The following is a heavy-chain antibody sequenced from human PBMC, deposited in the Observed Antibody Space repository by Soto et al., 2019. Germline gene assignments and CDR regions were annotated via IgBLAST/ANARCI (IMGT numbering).Heavy chain of an antibody. D-gene: IGHD3-16*01. CDR1: GGLFSSFA. Sequence: QEQLVQSGAEVKKPGSSVKVSCKDSGGLFSSFAISWVRQAPGQGLEWMGGIIPVFGTTNYAQKFQGRVTITADESTNTAYRELSSLRSDDTAMYYCARGGGPYVWFNEFWGQGTQVTVSS. CDR3: ARGGGPYVWFNEF. V-gene: IGHV1-69*01. J-gene: IGHJ4*02. CDR2: IIPVFGTT.